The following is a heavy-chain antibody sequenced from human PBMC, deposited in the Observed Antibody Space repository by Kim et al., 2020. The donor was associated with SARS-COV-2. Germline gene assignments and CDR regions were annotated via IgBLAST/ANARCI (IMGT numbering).Heavy chain of an antibody. J-gene: IGHJ4*02. Sequence: GGSLRLSCAASGFTFSSYTMNWVRQAPGKGLEWVSSISSTSTYIYYADSVKGRFTISRDNAKNSLYLQMNSLRAEDTAVYYCARDPRGGSGSYFHPLDYWGQGTLVTVSS. CDR3: ARDPRGGSGSYFHPLDY. D-gene: IGHD3-10*01. V-gene: IGHV3-21*01. CDR1: GFTFSSYT. CDR2: ISSTSTYI.